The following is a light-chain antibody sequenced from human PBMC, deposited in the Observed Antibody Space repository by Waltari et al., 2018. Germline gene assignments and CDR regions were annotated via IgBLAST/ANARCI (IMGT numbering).Light chain of an antibody. V-gene: IGKV3-11*01. CDR1: QSVSSY. J-gene: IGKJ1*01. CDR2: DAS. Sequence: EIVLTQSPATLSLSPGERATLSCRPSQSVSSYLAWYAQKPGQAPRLLIYDASNRATGIPARFSGSGSGTDFTLTISSLEPEDFAVYYCQQRSNWPPWTFGQGTKVEIK. CDR3: QQRSNWPPWT.